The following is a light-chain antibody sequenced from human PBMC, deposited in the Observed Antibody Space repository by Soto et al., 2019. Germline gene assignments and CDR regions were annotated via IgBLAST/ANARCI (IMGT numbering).Light chain of an antibody. CDR1: QSINSRY. Sequence: EIVLTQSPGTLSLSPGERATLSCRASQSINSRYLAWYQQKPSQAPRLLIYGASSRATGIPDRFSGSGSGTDFTLTNSRLEPEDFAVYYCQQFGSSPGFTFGPGTKVDIK. CDR3: QQFGSSPGFT. V-gene: IGKV3-20*01. J-gene: IGKJ3*01. CDR2: GAS.